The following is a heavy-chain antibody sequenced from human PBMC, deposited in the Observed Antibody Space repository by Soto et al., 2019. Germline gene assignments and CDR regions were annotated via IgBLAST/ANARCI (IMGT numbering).Heavy chain of an antibody. J-gene: IGHJ6*02. V-gene: IGHV3-13*01. CDR2: IGTAGDT. D-gene: IGHD2-15*01. CDR1: GFTVSSYD. Sequence: GPLRLSGAASGFTVSSYDMHWVRQGTGKGLEWVSAIGTAGDTYYPGSVKGRFTISRENAKNSLYLQMNSLRAGDTAVYYCARGGCSGGSCPKYYPGLDVWGQGTTVTVSS. CDR3: ARGGCSGGSCPKYYPGLDV.